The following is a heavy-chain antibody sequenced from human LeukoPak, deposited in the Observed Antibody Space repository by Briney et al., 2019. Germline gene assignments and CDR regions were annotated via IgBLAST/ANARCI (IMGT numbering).Heavy chain of an antibody. Sequence: GGSLRLSCAASGFTFSSYWMSWVRQAPGKGLEWVANIKQDGSEKYYVDSVKGRFTISRDNAKNSLYLQMNSLRAEDTAVYYCARAAGFWSGYGYYYYMDVWGQGTLVTVSS. D-gene: IGHD3-3*01. J-gene: IGHJ6*03. CDR1: GFTFSSYW. CDR2: IKQDGSEK. CDR3: ARAAGFWSGYGYYYYMDV. V-gene: IGHV3-7*01.